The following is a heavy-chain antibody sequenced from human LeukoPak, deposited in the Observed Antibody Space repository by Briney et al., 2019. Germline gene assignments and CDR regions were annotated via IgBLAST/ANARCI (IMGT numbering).Heavy chain of an antibody. CDR1: GFTLSNFA. CDR3: ARPLRYWYFDL. Sequence: PGGSLRLSCAASGFTLSNFAVHWVRQAPGKGLEWVAVVSSDGIKKYYADSVKGRFTISRDNSKDTIYLQMSGLRTDDTAVYYCARPLRYWYFDLWGRGTLVTVSS. J-gene: IGHJ2*01. CDR2: VSSDGIKK. V-gene: IGHV3-30*04.